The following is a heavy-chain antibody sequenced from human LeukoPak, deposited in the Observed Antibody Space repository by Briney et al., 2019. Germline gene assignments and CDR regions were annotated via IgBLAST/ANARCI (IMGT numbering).Heavy chain of an antibody. CDR2: ISGSGAGT. Sequence: PGGSLRLSCAASGFTFSSYAMTWVRQAPGEGLEWVSPISGSGAGTYYADSVKGRFTISRHNSKNTLYLQMNSLRAEDTAVYYCTYSGYEKGGFDYWGQGTLVTVSS. D-gene: IGHD5-12*01. CDR1: GFTFSSYA. J-gene: IGHJ4*02. CDR3: TYSGYEKGGFDY. V-gene: IGHV3-23*01.